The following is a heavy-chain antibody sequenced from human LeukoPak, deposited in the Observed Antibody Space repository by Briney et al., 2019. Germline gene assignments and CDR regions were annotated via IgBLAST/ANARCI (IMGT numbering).Heavy chain of an antibody. CDR1: GFTFSSYS. J-gene: IGHJ4*02. CDR2: ISSSSSTI. Sequence: GGSLRLSCAASGFTFSSYSMNWVRQAPGKGLEWVSYISSSSSTIYYADSVKGRFTISRDNAKNSLYLQMNSLRAEDTAVYYCAREGYSSGWYSVIPDYWGQGTLVTVSS. D-gene: IGHD6-19*01. V-gene: IGHV3-48*04. CDR3: AREGYSSGWYSVIPDY.